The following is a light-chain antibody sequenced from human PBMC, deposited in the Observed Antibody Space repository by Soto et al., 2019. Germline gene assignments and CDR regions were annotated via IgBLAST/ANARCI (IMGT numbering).Light chain of an antibody. CDR2: AAS. V-gene: IGKV1-39*01. CDR1: QSISSY. CDR3: QQSYSTPRT. J-gene: IGKJ1*01. Sequence: DIQMTQSPSSLSASVGDRVTITCRASQSISSYLNWYQQKPWKAPKLLIYAASSLQSGVPSRFSGSGSGTDFTLTISSLQPEDFATYYCQQSYSTPRTFGQGTKVESK.